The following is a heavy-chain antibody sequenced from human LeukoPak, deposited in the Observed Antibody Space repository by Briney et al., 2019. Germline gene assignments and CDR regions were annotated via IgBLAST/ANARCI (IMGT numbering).Heavy chain of an antibody. D-gene: IGHD4-17*01. J-gene: IGHJ6*02. CDR3: ARAPGTTLHYGGMDV. CDR1: GFTVSSNY. Sequence: AGGSLRLSCAASGFTVSSNYMTWVRQAPGKGLEWVSVIYSGGSTYYADSVKGRFTISRDNSKNTLYLQMSSLRAEDTAVYYCARAPGTTLHYGGMDVWGQGTTVTVSS. V-gene: IGHV3-66*01. CDR2: IYSGGST.